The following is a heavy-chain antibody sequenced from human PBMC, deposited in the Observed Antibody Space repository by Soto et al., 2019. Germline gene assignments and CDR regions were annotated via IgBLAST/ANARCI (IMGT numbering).Heavy chain of an antibody. J-gene: IGHJ4*02. V-gene: IGHV3-30*18. Sequence: GGSLRLSCAASGFTFSSYGMHWVRQDPGKGLEWVAVISYDGSNKYYADSVKGRFTISRDNSKNTLYLQMNSLRAEDTAVYYCAKDQLDYYDSSGFDYWGQGTLVTVSS. CDR2: ISYDGSNK. CDR3: AKDQLDYYDSSGFDY. D-gene: IGHD3-22*01. CDR1: GFTFSSYG.